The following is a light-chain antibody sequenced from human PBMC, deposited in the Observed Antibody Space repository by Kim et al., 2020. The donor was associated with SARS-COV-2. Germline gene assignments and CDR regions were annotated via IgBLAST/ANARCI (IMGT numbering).Light chain of an antibody. V-gene: IGKV1-27*01. Sequence: ASGGGRVTITGQARQDISNSLALYQQKPGKVPEVLIYSAAAWQSGVPSLFSGSGSGTDFTLTISSLQPKDVATYYCEKYNATPCTFGQGTKVDIK. CDR3: EKYNATPCT. CDR1: QDISNS. CDR2: SAA. J-gene: IGKJ1*01.